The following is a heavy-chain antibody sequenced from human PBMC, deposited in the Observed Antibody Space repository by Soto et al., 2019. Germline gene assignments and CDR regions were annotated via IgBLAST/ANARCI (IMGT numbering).Heavy chain of an antibody. CDR3: ARDLEVGATRYYYYGMDV. V-gene: IGHV4-61*01. J-gene: IGHJ6*02. CDR1: GGSVSSGSYY. D-gene: IGHD1-26*01. CDR2: IYYSGST. Sequence: SETLSLTSTVSGGSVSSGSYYCSWIRQPPGKGLEWIGYIYYSGSTNYNPSLKSRVTISVDTSKNQFSLKLSSVTAADTAVYYCARDLEVGATRYYYYGMDVWGQGTTVTVSS.